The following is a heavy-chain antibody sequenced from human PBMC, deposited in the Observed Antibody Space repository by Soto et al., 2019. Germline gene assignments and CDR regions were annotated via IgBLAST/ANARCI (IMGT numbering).Heavy chain of an antibody. CDR1: GYTSSTYG. J-gene: IGHJ4*02. Sequence: GASVKVSCKASGYTSSTYGINWIRQAPGQHLEWLGWISPRNGNTNYAQNVQGRVTLTTDASTATAYLELKNLRSDDTAVYYCARVQLLPNPAFDFWGQGTLVTVSS. CDR2: ISPRNGNT. D-gene: IGHD6-13*01. CDR3: ARVQLLPNPAFDF. V-gene: IGHV1-18*04.